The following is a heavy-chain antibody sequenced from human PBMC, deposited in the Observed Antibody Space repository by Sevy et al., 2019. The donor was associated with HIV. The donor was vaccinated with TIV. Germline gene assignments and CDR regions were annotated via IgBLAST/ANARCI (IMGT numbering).Heavy chain of an antibody. V-gene: IGHV1-18*01. D-gene: IGHD6-13*01. CDR2: ISGFNGNT. CDR1: SYTFSNYG. CDR3: ARGYSSTYYGSVDY. Sequence: ASVKVSCKASSYTFSNYGITRVRQAPGQGLEWVGWISGFNGNTKYAQKFQGRVTVTTDTSTTTVYMELRSLRSDDTAVYYCARGYSSTYYGSVDYWGQGTLVTVSS. J-gene: IGHJ4*02.